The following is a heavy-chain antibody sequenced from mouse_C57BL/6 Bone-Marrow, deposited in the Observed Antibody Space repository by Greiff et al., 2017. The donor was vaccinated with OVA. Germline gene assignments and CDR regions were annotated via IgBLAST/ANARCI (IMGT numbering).Heavy chain of an antibody. V-gene: IGHV1-50*01. J-gene: IGHJ2*01. CDR1: GYTFTSYW. CDR3: AREGMTTVVAFDY. D-gene: IGHD1-1*01. Sequence: QVQLQQPGAELVKPGASVKLSCKASGYTFTSYWMQWVKQRPGQGLEWIGEIDPYDSYTNYNQKFKGKATLTVDTSSSTASMQISSLTSEDSAVDDCAREGMTTVVAFDYWCQGTTLTVSS. CDR2: IDPYDSYT.